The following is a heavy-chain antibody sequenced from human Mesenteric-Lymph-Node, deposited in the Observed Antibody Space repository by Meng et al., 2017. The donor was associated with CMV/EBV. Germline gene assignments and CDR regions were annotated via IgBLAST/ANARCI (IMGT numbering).Heavy chain of an antibody. CDR2: INHSGST. CDR3: ARAHRIAAAGYYFDY. V-gene: IGHV4-34*01. CDR1: GGSFSGYY. J-gene: IGHJ4*02. Sequence: SETLSLTCAVYGGSFSGYYWSWIRQPPGKGLEWIGEINHSGSTNYNPSLKSRVTISVDTSKNQFSLKLSSVTAADTAVYYCARAHRIAAAGYYFDYWGQGTLVTVSS. D-gene: IGHD6-13*01.